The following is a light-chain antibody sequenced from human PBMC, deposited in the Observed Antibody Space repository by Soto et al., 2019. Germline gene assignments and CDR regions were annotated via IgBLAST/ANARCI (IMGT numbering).Light chain of an antibody. CDR1: QSISSY. CDR3: QKSYHTPQK. V-gene: IGKV1-39*01. J-gene: IGKJ1*01. Sequence: EIQLTHSPSSLSAPALDRVTLTCRASQSISSYLNWYQQKPGKAPKLLIYAASSLQSGVPSRFSGSGSGTDFALTISSLQPEDFATYYCQKSYHTPQKFGKGTKGDIK. CDR2: AAS.